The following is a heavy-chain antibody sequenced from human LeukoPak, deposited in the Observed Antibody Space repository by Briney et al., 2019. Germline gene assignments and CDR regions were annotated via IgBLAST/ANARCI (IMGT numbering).Heavy chain of an antibody. J-gene: IGHJ6*02. Sequence: GGSLRLSCAASGFTFSNAWMNWVRQAPGKGLEWVSSLSGNAGRPYYADSVKGRFTISRDNSKSTLYLQMNSLRAEDTAVYYCAKDHRDSGNYYYYYGLDVWGQGTMVTVSS. CDR2: LSGNAGRP. CDR3: AKDHRDSGNYYYYYGLDV. CDR1: GFTFSNAW. V-gene: IGHV3-23*01. D-gene: IGHD1-26*01.